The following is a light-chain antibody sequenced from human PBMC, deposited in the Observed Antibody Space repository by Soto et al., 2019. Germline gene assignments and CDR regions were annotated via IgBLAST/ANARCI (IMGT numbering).Light chain of an antibody. V-gene: IGKV1-39*01. CDR3: QQTYRTPLT. CDR1: QYIGRY. J-gene: IGKJ4*01. CDR2: AAS. Sequence: DIQMTQSPSSLSASVGDRVTITYRAGQYIGRYLNWYQQKPGKAPKLLIYAASSLHSGVPSRFSGSGSGTDFTLTSSSLQPEDFATYSCQQTYRTPLTFGGGTKVEIK.